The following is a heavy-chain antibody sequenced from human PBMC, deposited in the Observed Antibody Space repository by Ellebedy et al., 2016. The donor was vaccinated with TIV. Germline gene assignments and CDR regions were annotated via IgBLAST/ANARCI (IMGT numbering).Heavy chain of an antibody. CDR3: AGSRQGDHYSGSGNDYYGMDV. CDR2: ISGSGGST. J-gene: IGHJ6*02. CDR1: GFTFSSYA. V-gene: IGHV3-23*01. D-gene: IGHD3-10*01. Sequence: GGSLRLSCAASGFTFSSYAMSWVRQAPGKGLEWVSAISGSGGSTYYADSVRGRFTISRDDSKNTLSLQMNSLRADDTAIYYCAGSRQGDHYSGSGNDYYGMDVWGQGTAVTVSS.